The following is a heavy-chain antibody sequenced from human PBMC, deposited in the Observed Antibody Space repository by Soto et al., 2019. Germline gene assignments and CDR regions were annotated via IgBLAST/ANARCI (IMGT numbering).Heavy chain of an antibody. Sequence: QVTLKESGPVLVKPTETLTLTCTVSGFSLSNARMGVSWIRQPPGKALEWLAHIFSNDEKSYSTSLKSRLTISQDTSKRQVVLTMTNMDPVDTATYYCALTTITQQLVRPNWFDPWGQGTLVTVSS. D-gene: IGHD6-13*01. V-gene: IGHV2-26*01. CDR3: ALTTITQQLVRPNWFDP. CDR1: GFSLSNARMG. J-gene: IGHJ5*02. CDR2: IFSNDEK.